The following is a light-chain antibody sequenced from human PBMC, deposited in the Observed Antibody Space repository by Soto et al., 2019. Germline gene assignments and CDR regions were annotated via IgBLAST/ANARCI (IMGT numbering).Light chain of an antibody. V-gene: IGKV3-20*01. Sequence: EIVLTQSPATLSLSPGERATLSCRASQTLTSNYLAWYQQKPGQAPRLLIHGAASRATGIPDRYSGSGSGSDFTHTISRLEPEDFAVYYCQQYSDSVLTFGGGNKVVIK. CDR3: QQYSDSVLT. CDR2: GAA. CDR1: QTLTSNY. J-gene: IGKJ4*01.